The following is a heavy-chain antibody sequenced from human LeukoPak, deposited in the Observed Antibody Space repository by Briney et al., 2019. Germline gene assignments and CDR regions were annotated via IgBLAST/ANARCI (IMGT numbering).Heavy chain of an antibody. V-gene: IGHV3-53*01. CDR1: AFTVSSSY. J-gene: IGHJ4*02. CDR2: IYNDGNT. CDR3: ARDRDFSAYFDY. D-gene: IGHD4/OR15-4a*01. Sequence: GGSLRLSCAASAFTVSSSYMSWVRQAPGKGLEWVSVIYNDGNTYYADSVTGRFTISRDNSKNTLYLQMNSLRAEDTAVYYCARDRDFSAYFDYWGQGTLVTVSS.